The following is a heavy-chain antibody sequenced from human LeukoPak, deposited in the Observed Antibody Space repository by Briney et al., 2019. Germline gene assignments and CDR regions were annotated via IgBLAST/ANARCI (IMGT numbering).Heavy chain of an antibody. CDR2: IKQDGSEK. D-gene: IGHD2-21*01. CDR3: ARDVMWDAFDI. V-gene: IGHV3-7*01. CDR1: GFVFDDYD. Sequence: GGSLRLSCGASGFVFDDYDMHWVRQAPGKGLEWVANIKQDGSEKYYVDSVKGRFTISRDNAKNSLYLQMNSLRAEDTAVYYCARDVMWDAFDIWGQGTMVTVSS. J-gene: IGHJ3*02.